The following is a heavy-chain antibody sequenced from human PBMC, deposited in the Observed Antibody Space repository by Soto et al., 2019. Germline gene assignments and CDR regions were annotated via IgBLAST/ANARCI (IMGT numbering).Heavy chain of an antibody. CDR1: GYSFTSYW. D-gene: IGHD2-2*01. CDR3: ARHTNIVVVPAAKGTENYYYYGMDV. CDR2: IYPGDSDT. V-gene: IGHV5-51*01. J-gene: IGHJ6*01. Sequence: GESLKISCKGSGYSFTSYWIGWVRQMPGKGLEWMGIIYPGDSDTRYSPSFQGQVTISADKSISTAYLQWSSLKASDTAMYYCARHTNIVVVPAAKGTENYYYYGMDVWGQGTTVPVSS.